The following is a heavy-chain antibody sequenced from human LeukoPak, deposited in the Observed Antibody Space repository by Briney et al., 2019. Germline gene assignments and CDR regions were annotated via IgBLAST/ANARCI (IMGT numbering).Heavy chain of an antibody. CDR3: ARVEMATISHDY. V-gene: IGHV3-30*04. J-gene: IGHJ4*02. CDR1: GFTFSSYA. D-gene: IGHD5-24*01. Sequence: GGSLRLSCAASGFTFSSYAMHWVRQAPGKGLEWVAVISYDGSNKYYADSVKGRFTISRDNAKNTLYLQMNSLRAEDTAVYYCARVEMATISHDYWGQGTLVTVSS. CDR2: ISYDGSNK.